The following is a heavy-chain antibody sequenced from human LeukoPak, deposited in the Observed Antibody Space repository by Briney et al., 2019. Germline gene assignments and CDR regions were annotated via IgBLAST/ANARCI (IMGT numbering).Heavy chain of an antibody. CDR3: ARGRTRFDY. Sequence: SETLSLTCTVSDGSISRYYWNWIRQPRGKGLEWIGYIYYSGSTNYNPSLKSRVTISVDTSKNQFSLKLSSVTAADTAVYYCARGRTRFDYWGQGTLVTVSS. CDR1: DGSISRYY. CDR2: IYYSGST. J-gene: IGHJ4*02. V-gene: IGHV4-59*01.